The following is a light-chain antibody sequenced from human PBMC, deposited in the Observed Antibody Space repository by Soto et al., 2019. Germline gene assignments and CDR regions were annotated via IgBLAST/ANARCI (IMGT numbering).Light chain of an antibody. CDR1: QSINAH. Sequence: EVVMTQSPATLSVSPGERVTLSCRASQSINAHLAWYQQKPGQAPRLLIHGASTRATGIPARCSGSGFGTDFLLTISSLQSEDFAVYYCQQYNTWLWTFGQGTKVEIQ. CDR3: QQYNTWLWT. J-gene: IGKJ1*01. V-gene: IGKV3-15*01. CDR2: GAS.